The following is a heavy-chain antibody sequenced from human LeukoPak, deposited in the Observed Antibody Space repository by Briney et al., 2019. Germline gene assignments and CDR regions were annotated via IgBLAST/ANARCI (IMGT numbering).Heavy chain of an antibody. Sequence: ASVKVSCKASGYTFSSYGFTWVRQAPGQGLEWMGWISANNANTNYAQKFQGRVTMTTDTSTSTAYMELRSLRSDDTAVYYCARDSSGWYDYWGQGTLVTVSS. CDR3: ARDSSGWYDY. V-gene: IGHV1-18*01. CDR1: GYTFSSYG. D-gene: IGHD6-19*01. J-gene: IGHJ4*02. CDR2: ISANNANT.